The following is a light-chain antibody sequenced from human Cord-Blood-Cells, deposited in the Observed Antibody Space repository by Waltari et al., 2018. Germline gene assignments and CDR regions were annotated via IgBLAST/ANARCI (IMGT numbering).Light chain of an antibody. CDR3: QQRSNWPLS. V-gene: IGKV3-11*01. CDR1: QSVSSY. Sequence: EIVLTQSPATLSLSPGERATLSCRASQSVSSYLACYQQKPGQAPRLLIYDASNRATVVPARCSGSGSETDFTVTISSLGPEDFAVYYCQQRSNWPLSFGGGTKVEIK. J-gene: IGKJ4*01. CDR2: DAS.